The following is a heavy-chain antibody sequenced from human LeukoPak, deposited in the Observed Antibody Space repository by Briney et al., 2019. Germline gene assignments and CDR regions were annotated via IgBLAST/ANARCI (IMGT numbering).Heavy chain of an antibody. CDR2: VWHDESKE. V-gene: IGHV3-33*01. Sequence: GGSLRLSCAASGFTFSHYGMNWVRQAPGKGLEWVAGVWHDESKEYYAESVKGRFTSSRDNANNKLFLEIDSLRAEDTAVYYCARDADTSGHFSWFDSWGQGTLIIVSS. CDR3: ARDADTSGHFSWFDS. J-gene: IGHJ5*01. CDR1: GFTFSHYG. D-gene: IGHD6-19*01.